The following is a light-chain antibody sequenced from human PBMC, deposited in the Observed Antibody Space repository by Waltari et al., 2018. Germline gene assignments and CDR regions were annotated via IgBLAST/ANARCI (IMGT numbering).Light chain of an antibody. Sequence: DIHMTQSPSSLSASVGDRVTITCRASQNIINYLNWYQQIPGKAPKILIYTASSLKNGVPSRFSGSGSGTDFTLTISSLQPEDFATYYCQQSYNLPRTFGQGTKVEIK. CDR2: TAS. J-gene: IGKJ1*01. CDR1: QNIINY. V-gene: IGKV1-39*01. CDR3: QQSYNLPRT.